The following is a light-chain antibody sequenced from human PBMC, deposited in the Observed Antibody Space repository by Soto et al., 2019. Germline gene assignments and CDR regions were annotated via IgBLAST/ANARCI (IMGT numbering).Light chain of an antibody. Sequence: QSALTQPASVSGSPGQSITISCTGTSSDVGSYNLVSWYQQHPGKAPKLMIYEGSKRPSGVSNRFSGSKSGNTASLTISGLQAEDEADYYCSSYAGSLGYVFGTGTKLTVL. CDR1: SSDVGSYNL. CDR2: EGS. CDR3: SSYAGSLGYV. J-gene: IGLJ1*01. V-gene: IGLV2-23*01.